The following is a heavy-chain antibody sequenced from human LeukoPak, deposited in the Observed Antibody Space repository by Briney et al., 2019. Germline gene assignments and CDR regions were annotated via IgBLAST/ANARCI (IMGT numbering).Heavy chain of an antibody. D-gene: IGHD3-10*01. Sequence: AASVKVSCTASGYTFTGYYMHWVRQAPGQGLEWMGWINPNSGGTNYAQKFQGRVTMTRDTSISTAYMELSRLRSDDTAVYYCARDYYGSGMSFDYWGQGTLVTVSS. CDR3: ARDYYGSGMSFDY. CDR2: INPNSGGT. CDR1: GYTFTGYY. V-gene: IGHV1-2*02. J-gene: IGHJ4*02.